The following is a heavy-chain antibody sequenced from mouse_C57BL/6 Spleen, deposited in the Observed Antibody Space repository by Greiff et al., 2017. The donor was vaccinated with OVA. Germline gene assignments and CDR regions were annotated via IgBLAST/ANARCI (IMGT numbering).Heavy chain of an antibody. CDR2: IDPENGDT. D-gene: IGHD2-3*01. CDR3: TTGGYYV. V-gene: IGHV14-4*01. J-gene: IGHJ3*01. Sequence: EVKLMESGAELVRPGASVKLSCTASGFNIKDDYMHWVKQRPEQGLEWIGWIDPENGDTEYASKFQGKATITADTSSNTAYLQLSSLTSEDTAVYYCTTGGYYVGGQGTLVTVSA. CDR1: GFNIKDDY.